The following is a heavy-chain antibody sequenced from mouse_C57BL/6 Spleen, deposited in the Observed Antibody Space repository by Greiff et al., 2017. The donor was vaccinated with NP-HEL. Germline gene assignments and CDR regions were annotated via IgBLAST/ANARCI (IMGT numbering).Heavy chain of an antibody. V-gene: IGHV1-66*01. Sequence: QLQQSGPELVKPGASVKISCKASGYSFTSYYIHWVKQRPGQGLEWIGWIYPGSGNTKYNEKFKGKATLTADTSSSTAYMQLSSLTSEDSAVYYCARALHYYAMDYWGQGTSVTVSS. CDR3: ARALHYYAMDY. CDR1: GYSFTSYY. CDR2: IYPGSGNT. J-gene: IGHJ4*01.